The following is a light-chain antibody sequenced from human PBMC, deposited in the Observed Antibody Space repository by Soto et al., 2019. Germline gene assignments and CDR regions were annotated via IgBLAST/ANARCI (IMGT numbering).Light chain of an antibody. CDR1: QSVSNNY. CDR3: QQYGSSGT. V-gene: IGKV3-20*01. Sequence: IVLTQSPGTLSLSPGERAALSCMASQSVSNNYLAWYQQKPGQAPRLLIYGASNRATGIPDRFSGSGYGTDFTLTTSRLEPEDFAVYYCQQYGSSGTFGQGTKVYIK. J-gene: IGKJ1*01. CDR2: GAS.